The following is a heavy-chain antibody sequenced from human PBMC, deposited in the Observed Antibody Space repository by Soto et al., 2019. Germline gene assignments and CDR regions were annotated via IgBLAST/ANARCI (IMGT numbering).Heavy chain of an antibody. V-gene: IGHV1-69*01. D-gene: IGHD6-19*01. J-gene: IGHJ6*02. CDR2: IIPIFGTA. CDR3: ARSQAGSSSLAIYYYDYYGMDV. CDR1: GGTFSSYA. Sequence: QVQLVQSGAEVKKPGSSVKVSCKAPGGTFSSYAISWVRQAPGQGLEWMGGIIPIFGTAKYAQTFQGRVTITADESTSTGYMELSSLRSEDTAVYYCARSQAGSSSLAIYYYDYYGMDVWGQGTTVTVSS.